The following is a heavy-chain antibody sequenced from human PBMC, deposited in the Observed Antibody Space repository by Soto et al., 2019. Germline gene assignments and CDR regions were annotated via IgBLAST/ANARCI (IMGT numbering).Heavy chain of an antibody. D-gene: IGHD2-21*02. Sequence: QVQLVQSGAEVKKPGASVKVSCKASGDTFTDYYIHWVRQAPGQGLEWMGTVNPSGGHTTYAQHFLGRMTMTRDTSTSTLYIELTSQTSEDTAIYYCARGGHVVVVTAAMDYRGQGTLVDVYS. V-gene: IGHV1-46*01. J-gene: IGHJ4*02. CDR2: VNPSGGHT. CDR3: ARGGHVVVVTAAMDY. CDR1: GDTFTDYY.